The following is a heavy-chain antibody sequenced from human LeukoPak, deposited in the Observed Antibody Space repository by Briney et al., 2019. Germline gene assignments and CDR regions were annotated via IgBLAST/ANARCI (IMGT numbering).Heavy chain of an antibody. CDR2: IYHSGST. V-gene: IGHV4-30-2*01. D-gene: IGHD3-22*01. CDR1: GGSISSGGYS. Sequence: PSETLSLTCAVSGGSISSGGYSWSWIRQPPGKGLEWIGYIYHSGSTYYNPSLKSRVTISVDTSKNQFSLKLSSVTAADTAVYYCARGAYHYYDSSGYFNWGQGTLVTVSA. J-gene: IGHJ4*02. CDR3: ARGAYHYYDSSGYFN.